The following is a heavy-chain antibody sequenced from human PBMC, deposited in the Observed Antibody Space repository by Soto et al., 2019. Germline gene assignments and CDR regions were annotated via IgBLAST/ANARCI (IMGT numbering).Heavy chain of an antibody. Sequence: QITLKESGPTLVKPTQTLTLTCTFSGFSLSSSGGGVGWIRQPPGKALEWLALIYWNDDKRYTPSLKSRLTITKDTSKNQVVLTMTNMAPVDTATYYCAHSPFYDSSGYPVRWGQGNLVTVSS. CDR1: GFSLSSSGGG. J-gene: IGHJ4*02. CDR2: IYWNDDK. D-gene: IGHD3-22*01. V-gene: IGHV2-5*01. CDR3: AHSPFYDSSGYPVR.